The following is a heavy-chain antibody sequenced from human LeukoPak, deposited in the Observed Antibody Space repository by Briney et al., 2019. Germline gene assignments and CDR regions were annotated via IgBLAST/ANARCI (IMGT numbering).Heavy chain of an antibody. V-gene: IGHV3-33*01. CDR1: GFTFSSYG. CDR2: IWYDGSNK. J-gene: IGHJ4*02. D-gene: IGHD3-22*01. CDR3: ARDLYDSSGYYPGGSDY. Sequence: PGGSLRLSCAASGFTFSSYGMHWVRQAPGKGLEWVAVIWYDGSNKYYADSVKGRFTISRDNSKNTLYLQMNSLRAEDTAVYYCARDLYDSSGYYPGGSDYWGQGTLVTVSS.